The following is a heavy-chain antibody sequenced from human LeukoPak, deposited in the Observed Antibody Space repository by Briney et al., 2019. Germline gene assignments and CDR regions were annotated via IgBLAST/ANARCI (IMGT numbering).Heavy chain of an antibody. CDR3: AKGYDFWSGYYSWFDP. CDR2: ISWNSGSI. D-gene: IGHD3-3*01. Sequence: SGGSLRLSCAASGFTFDDYAMQWLRQAPGKGLEWVSGISWNSGSIGYADSVKGRFTISRDNAKNSLYLQMNSLRAEDTALYYCAKGYDFWSGYYSWFDPWGQGTLVTVSS. CDR1: GFTFDDYA. V-gene: IGHV3-9*01. J-gene: IGHJ5*02.